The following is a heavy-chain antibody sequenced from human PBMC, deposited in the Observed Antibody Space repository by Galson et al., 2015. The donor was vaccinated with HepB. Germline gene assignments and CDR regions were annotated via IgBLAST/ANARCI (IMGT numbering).Heavy chain of an antibody. CDR1: GFMFDTYA. Sequence: SLRLSCAASGFMFDTYAMHWVRQAPGKGPEWVAIISYDESQKYYADSVKGRFTISRDNSKNTPFLQMRNLRADDTAVYYCAREERRGVNYYLDSWGQGTLVTVSS. V-gene: IGHV3-30*14. D-gene: IGHD2-8*01. CDR2: ISYDESQK. CDR3: AREERRGVNYYLDS. J-gene: IGHJ4*02.